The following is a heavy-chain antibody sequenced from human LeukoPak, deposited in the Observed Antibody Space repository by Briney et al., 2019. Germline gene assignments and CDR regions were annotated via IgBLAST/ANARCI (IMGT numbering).Heavy chain of an antibody. J-gene: IGHJ4*02. V-gene: IGHV7-4-1*02. CDR2: INTNTGNP. CDR3: ARGVELWFGELLLPYFDY. D-gene: IGHD3-10*01. CDR1: GYTFTSYA. Sequence: GASVKVSCKASGYTFTSYAMNWVRQAPGQGLEWMGWINTNTGNPTYAQGFTGRFVFSLDTSVSTAYLQISSLKAEDTAVYYCARGVELWFGELLLPYFDYWGQGTLVTVSS.